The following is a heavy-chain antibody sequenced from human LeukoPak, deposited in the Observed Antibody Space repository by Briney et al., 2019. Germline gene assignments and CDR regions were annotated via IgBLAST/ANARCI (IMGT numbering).Heavy chain of an antibody. CDR2: INHSGST. D-gene: IGHD5-18*01. Sequence: PSETLSLTWAVYGGSFSGDYWSWVSQPPGKGMEWIGEINHSGSTNYNPSITRRATISVETSKNQFSLKLSSVTAADTAVYYCARGRRGYSYGIYYYYYMDVWGKGTTVTVSS. CDR3: ARGRRGYSYGIYYYYYMDV. CDR1: GGSFSGDY. J-gene: IGHJ6*03. V-gene: IGHV4-34*01.